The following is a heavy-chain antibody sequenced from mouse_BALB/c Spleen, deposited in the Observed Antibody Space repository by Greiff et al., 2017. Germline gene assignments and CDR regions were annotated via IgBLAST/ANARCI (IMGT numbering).Heavy chain of an antibody. Sequence: EVKVVESGGGLVQPGGSLKLSCAASGFTFSSYGMSWVRQTPDKRLELVATINSNGGSTYYPDSVKGRFTISRDNAKNTLYLQMSSLKSEDTAMYYCAREVYYDYDKDAMDYWGQGTSVTVSS. CDR3: AREVYYDYDKDAMDY. CDR2: INSNGGST. D-gene: IGHD2-4*01. J-gene: IGHJ4*01. V-gene: IGHV5-6-3*01. CDR1: GFTFSSYG.